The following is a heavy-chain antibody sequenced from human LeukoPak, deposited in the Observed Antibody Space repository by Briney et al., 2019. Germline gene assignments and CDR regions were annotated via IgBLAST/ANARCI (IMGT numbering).Heavy chain of an antibody. D-gene: IGHD1-14*01. J-gene: IGHJ4*02. Sequence: GGTLRLSCAASGFTFSVQYMHCVPEAPGKGLEWGGRITSKGDGGTTEYAATVKGRFTISRDDSENTLYLPMNSLTPGDTAVYYCNTVANHAYFDGWGQGTLVTVSS. V-gene: IGHV3-15*01. CDR2: ITSKGDGGTT. CDR1: GFTFSVQY. CDR3: NTVANHAYFDG.